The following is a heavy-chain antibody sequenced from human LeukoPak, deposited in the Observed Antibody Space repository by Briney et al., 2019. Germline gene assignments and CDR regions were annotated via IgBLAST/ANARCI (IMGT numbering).Heavy chain of an antibody. CDR3: AKHYDSSGYFYYYYMDV. D-gene: IGHD3-22*01. V-gene: IGHV3-23*01. CDR2: ISGSGGST. CDR1: GCTISSYA. J-gene: IGHJ6*03. Sequence: GGSLRLSCAASGCTISSYAMSWVRQAPGKGLEWVSGISGSGGSTYYADSVKGRFTISRDNSKNTLYLQMNSLRAEDTAVYYCAKHYDSSGYFYYYYMDVWGKGTTVTVSS.